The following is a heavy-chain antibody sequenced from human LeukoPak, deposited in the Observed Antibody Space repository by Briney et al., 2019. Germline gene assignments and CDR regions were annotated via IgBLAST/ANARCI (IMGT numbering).Heavy chain of an antibody. D-gene: IGHD4-11*01. CDR1: GGSFSGYY. CDR2: INHSGST. CDR3: AREGVTTDEKTTKTFDY. J-gene: IGHJ4*02. Sequence: PSETLSLTCAVYGGSFSGYYWSWIRQPPGKGLEWIGEINHSGSTNYNPSPKSRVTISVDTSKNQFSLKLSSVPAADTAVYYCAREGVTTDEKTTKTFDYWGQGTLVTVSS. V-gene: IGHV4-34*01.